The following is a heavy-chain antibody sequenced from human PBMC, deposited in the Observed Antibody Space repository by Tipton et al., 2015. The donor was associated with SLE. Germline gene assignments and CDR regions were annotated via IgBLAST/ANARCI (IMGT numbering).Heavy chain of an antibody. CDR2: ISSSSSYT. J-gene: IGHJ3*02. V-gene: IGHV3-11*03. Sequence: SLRLSCAASGFTFSSYEMNWVRQAPGKGLEWVSYISSSSSYTNYADSVKGRFTISRDNAKNSLYLQMNSLRAEDTAVYYCARFHSVGGSYDAFDIWGQGTMVTVSS. CDR3: ARFHSVGGSYDAFDI. D-gene: IGHD1-26*01. CDR1: GFTFSSYE.